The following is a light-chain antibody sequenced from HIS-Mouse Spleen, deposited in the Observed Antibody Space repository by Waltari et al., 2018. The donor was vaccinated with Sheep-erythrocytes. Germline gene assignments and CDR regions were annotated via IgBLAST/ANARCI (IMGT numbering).Light chain of an antibody. Sequence: DIQLTQSPSFLSASVGDRITITCRASQGISSYLAWYQQKPGKAPKLLIYAASTLQSGVPSRFSGSGSGTEFTLTISSMQSEDFAVYYCQQYNNWPPPYTFGQGTKLEIK. CDR3: QQYNNWPPPYT. CDR2: AAS. J-gene: IGKJ2*01. CDR1: QGISSY. V-gene: IGKV1-9*01.